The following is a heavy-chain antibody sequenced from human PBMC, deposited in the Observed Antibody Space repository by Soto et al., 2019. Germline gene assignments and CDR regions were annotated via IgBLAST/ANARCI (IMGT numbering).Heavy chain of an antibody. CDR3: ARNYYDSSGYYPRWFDP. Sequence: ASVKVSCKASGYSFTSYGISWVRQAPGQGLEWMGCISAYSGNTNYAQKLQGRVTMTTDTSTSTAYMELRSLRSDDTAVYYCARNYYDSSGYYPRWFDPWGQGTLVTVSS. D-gene: IGHD3-22*01. CDR2: ISAYSGNT. J-gene: IGHJ5*02. V-gene: IGHV1-18*01. CDR1: GYSFTSYG.